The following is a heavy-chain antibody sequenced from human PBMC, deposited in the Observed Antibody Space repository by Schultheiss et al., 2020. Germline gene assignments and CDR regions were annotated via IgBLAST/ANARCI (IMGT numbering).Heavy chain of an antibody. CDR2: ISYDGSNK. CDR3: ARDGDGYCSSTSCFYYYYGMDV. J-gene: IGHJ6*02. CDR1: GFTFSSYG. V-gene: IGHV3-30*03. Sequence: GESLKISCAASGFTFSSYGMHWVRQAPGKGLEWVAVISYDGSNKYYADSVKGRFTISRDNSKNTLYLQMNSLRAEDTAVYYCARDGDGYCSSTSCFYYYYGMDVWGQGTTVTVSS. D-gene: IGHD2-2*01.